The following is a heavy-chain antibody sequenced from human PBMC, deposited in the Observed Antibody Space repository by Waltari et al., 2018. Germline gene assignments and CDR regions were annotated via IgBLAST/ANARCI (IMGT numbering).Heavy chain of an antibody. D-gene: IGHD3-9*01. CDR3: ARGHYDILTGYYSYFDY. CDR1: GFTSSSYD. CDR2: IGTAGDT. V-gene: IGHV3-13*01. Sequence: EVQLVESGGGLVQPGGSLRLSCAASGFTSSSYDMHWVRNATGKGLEWVSAIGTAGDTYYPGSVKGRFTISRENAKNSLYLQMNSLRAGDTAVYYCARGHYDILTGYYSYFDYWGQGTLVTVSS. J-gene: IGHJ4*02.